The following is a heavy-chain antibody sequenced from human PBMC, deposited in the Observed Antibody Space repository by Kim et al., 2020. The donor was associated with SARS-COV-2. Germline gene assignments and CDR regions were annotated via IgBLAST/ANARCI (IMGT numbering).Heavy chain of an antibody. J-gene: IGHJ4*02. CDR1: GFTFSSYW. Sequence: GGSLRLSCAASGFTFSSYWMHWVRQAPGKGLVWVSRINSDGSSTNYADSVKGRFTISRDNAKNTLYLQMNSLRAEDTAVYYCGRAGTLGSGWRIYYFDYWGQGTLVTVSS. V-gene: IGHV3-74*01. CDR3: GRAGTLGSGWRIYYFDY. D-gene: IGHD6-25*01. CDR2: INSDGSST.